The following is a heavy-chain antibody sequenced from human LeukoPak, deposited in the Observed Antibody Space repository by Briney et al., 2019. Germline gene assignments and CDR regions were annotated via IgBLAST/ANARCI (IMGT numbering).Heavy chain of an antibody. J-gene: IGHJ6*02. Sequence: PSETLSLTCTVSGGSLSRYHWRCIPQPPGKGLEWIGYIYYSGSTNYNPYLKSRVTISVDTSKDQFSLRLSSVTAADAAVYYCARESLGPFWGQGTTVTVSS. V-gene: IGHV4-59*01. CDR2: IYYSGST. CDR3: ARESLGPF. CDR1: GGSLSRYH.